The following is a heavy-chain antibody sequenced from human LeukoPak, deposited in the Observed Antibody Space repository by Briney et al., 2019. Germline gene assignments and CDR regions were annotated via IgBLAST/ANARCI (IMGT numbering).Heavy chain of an antibody. CDR3: ARDRRKIAMAIGWFDP. D-gene: IGHD2-8*01. V-gene: IGHV3-7*01. CDR1: GFTFSSYW. J-gene: IGHJ5*02. CDR2: IKQDGSEK. Sequence: PGGSLRLSCAASGFTFSSYWMSWVRQAPGKGLEWVANIKQDGSEKYYVDSVKGRFTISRDNAKNSLYLQMNSLRVEDTAVYYCARDRRKIAMAIGWFDPWGQGSLVTVSS.